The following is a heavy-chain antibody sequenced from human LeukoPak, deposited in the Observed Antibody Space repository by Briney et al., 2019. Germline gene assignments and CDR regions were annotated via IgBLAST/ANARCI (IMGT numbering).Heavy chain of an antibody. V-gene: IGHV3-43*01. CDR1: GFTFDDYT. Sequence: GGSLRLSCAASGFTFDDYTMHWVRQAPGKGLEWVSLISWDGGSTYYADSVKGRFTISRDNSKNPLYLQMNSLRTEDTALYYCAKDALAYYYDSSGYGMDVWGQGTTVTVSS. D-gene: IGHD3-22*01. J-gene: IGHJ6*02. CDR3: AKDALAYYYDSSGYGMDV. CDR2: ISWDGGST.